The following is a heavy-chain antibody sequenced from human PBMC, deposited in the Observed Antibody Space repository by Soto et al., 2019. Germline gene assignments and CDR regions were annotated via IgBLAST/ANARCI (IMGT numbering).Heavy chain of an antibody. J-gene: IGHJ4*02. CDR2: ISYDGSNK. CDR1: GFTFSSYA. D-gene: IGHD5-18*01. CDR3: ARDLDLVDTAMVPTSSTGPFDY. Sequence: GGSLRLSCAASGFTFSSYAMHWVRQAPGKGLEWVAVISYDGSNKYYADSVEGRFTISRDNSKNTLYLQMNSLRAEDTAVYYCARDLDLVDTAMVPTSSTGPFDYWGQGTLVTVSS. V-gene: IGHV3-30-3*01.